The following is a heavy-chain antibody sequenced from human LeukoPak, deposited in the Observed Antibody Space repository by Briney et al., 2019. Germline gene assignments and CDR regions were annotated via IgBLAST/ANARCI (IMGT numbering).Heavy chain of an antibody. Sequence: GGSLRLSCAASGFTFSSYAMHWVRQAPGKGLEWVAVIPYDGSNKYYADSVKGRFTISRDNSKNTLYLQMNSLRAEDTAVYYCARDWSDFWSGCFDYWGQGTLVTVSS. CDR3: ARDWSDFWSGCFDY. V-gene: IGHV3-30-3*01. CDR2: IPYDGSNK. CDR1: GFTFSSYA. D-gene: IGHD3-3*01. J-gene: IGHJ4*02.